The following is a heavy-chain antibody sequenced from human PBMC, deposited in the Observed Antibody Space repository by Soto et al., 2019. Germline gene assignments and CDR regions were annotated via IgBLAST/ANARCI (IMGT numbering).Heavy chain of an antibody. J-gene: IGHJ5*02. CDR2: INPNSGGT. V-gene: IGHV1-2*04. CDR1: GYTFTGYY. CDR3: AREYSSSSRWFGP. D-gene: IGHD6-6*01. Sequence: ASVKVSCKASGYTFTGYYMHWVRQAPGQGLEWMGWINPNSGGTNYAQKFQGWVTMTRDTSISTAYMELSRLRSDDTAVYYCAREYSSSSRWFGPWGQGTLVTVSS.